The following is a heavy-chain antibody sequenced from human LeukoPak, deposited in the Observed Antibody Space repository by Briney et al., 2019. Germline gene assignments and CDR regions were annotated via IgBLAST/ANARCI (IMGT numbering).Heavy chain of an antibody. V-gene: IGHV4-4*07. J-gene: IGHJ4*02. CDR3: ARVRLQPGTRLLIPNYFDY. D-gene: IGHD3-16*01. CDR2: IYASGNT. Sequence: SETLSLTCSVSGASISSYYWTWIRQPAGKGLEWIGRIYASGNTDYNPSLKSRVTMSVDTSKNQFSLKLSPVTAADTAIYYCARVRLQPGTRLLIPNYFDYWGRGTLVTVSS. CDR1: GASISSYY.